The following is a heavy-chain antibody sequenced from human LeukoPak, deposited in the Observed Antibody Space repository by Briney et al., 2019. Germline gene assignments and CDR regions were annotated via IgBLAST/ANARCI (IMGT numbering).Heavy chain of an antibody. Sequence: SQTLPLTCAISGDTVSSNSAAWNWIRQSPSRGLEWLGRTFYRSKWYNDYAVSVKSRITINPDTSKSQFSLHLNSVTPEDTAVYYCARLSSGSSDPFDSWGQGTLVTVSS. CDR2: TFYRSKWYN. D-gene: IGHD3-10*01. J-gene: IGHJ4*02. V-gene: IGHV6-1*01. CDR1: GDTVSSNSAA. CDR3: ARLSSGSSDPFDS.